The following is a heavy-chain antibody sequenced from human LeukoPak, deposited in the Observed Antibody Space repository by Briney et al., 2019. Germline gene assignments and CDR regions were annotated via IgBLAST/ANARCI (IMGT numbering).Heavy chain of an antibody. V-gene: IGHV4-59*01. Sequence: PSETLSLTCTVSGGSISSFYWSWIRQPPGKGLEWIGYIYHSGSTKYNPSLKSRVTISVGTSKNQFSLRLRSVTAADTAVYYCARSEAAGSFFDYWGQGILVTVSS. CDR2: IYHSGST. CDR3: ARSEAAGSFFDY. J-gene: IGHJ4*02. D-gene: IGHD6-13*01. CDR1: GGSISSFY.